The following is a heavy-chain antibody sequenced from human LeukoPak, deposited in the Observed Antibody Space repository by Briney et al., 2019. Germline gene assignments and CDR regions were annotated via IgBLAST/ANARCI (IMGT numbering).Heavy chain of an antibody. V-gene: IGHV1-2*02. J-gene: IGHJ6*03. D-gene: IGHD5-12*01. Sequence: ASVKVSCKASGYTFTGYYMHWVRQAPGQGLEWMGWINPNSGGTNYAQKFQGRVTMTRDTSISTAYMELSRLRSDDTAVYYCARVGSGYEDYYYYYMDVWGKGTTVTISS. CDR3: ARVGSGYEDYYYYYMDV. CDR2: INPNSGGT. CDR1: GYTFTGYY.